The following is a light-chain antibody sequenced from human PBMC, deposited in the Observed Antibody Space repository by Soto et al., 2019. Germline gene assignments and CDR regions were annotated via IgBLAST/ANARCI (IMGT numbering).Light chain of an antibody. CDR2: GAS. J-gene: IGKJ5*01. Sequence: EVLLTQTPGTLSLAPGERATLSCRDSQSVTSNYIAWYQQRPGQAPRLLIYGASSRATGIPDRFSGSGSGTDLTLTISRLEPEDFAVYYCQQYGSSPSITFGQGTRLEIK. CDR3: QQYGSSPSIT. V-gene: IGKV3-20*01. CDR1: QSVTSNY.